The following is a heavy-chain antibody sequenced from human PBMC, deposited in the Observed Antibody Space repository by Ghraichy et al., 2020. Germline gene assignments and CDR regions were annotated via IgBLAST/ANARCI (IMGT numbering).Heavy chain of an antibody. J-gene: IGHJ1*01. CDR3: AKFARDWPNEYLQH. D-gene: IGHD3/OR15-3a*01. Sequence: GGSLRLSCAASGFTFRTYAMSWVRQAPGKGLEWVSAITDNGGTTYDAESVKGRFTISRDNSKNTLFLQMNSLRGDDTAVYYCAKFARDWPNEYLQHWGQGALVTVSS. V-gene: IGHV3-23*01. CDR1: GFTFRTYA. CDR2: ITDNGGTT.